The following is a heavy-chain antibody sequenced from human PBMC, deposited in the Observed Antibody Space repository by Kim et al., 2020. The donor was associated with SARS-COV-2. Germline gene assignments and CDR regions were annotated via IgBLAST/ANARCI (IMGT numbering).Heavy chain of an antibody. CDR3: AKIQPVEQQVVLAPVDY. D-gene: IGHD6-13*01. CDR1: GFTFSSYA. Sequence: GGSLRLSCAASGFTFSSYAMSWVRQAPGQGLEWVSSISAGADSTYYADSVKGRFTISRDNSKNTLYLKMNSLRAEDTAVYYCAKIQPVEQQVVLAPVDYWGQGTLVTVSS. V-gene: IGHV3-23*01. CDR2: ISAGADST. J-gene: IGHJ4*02.